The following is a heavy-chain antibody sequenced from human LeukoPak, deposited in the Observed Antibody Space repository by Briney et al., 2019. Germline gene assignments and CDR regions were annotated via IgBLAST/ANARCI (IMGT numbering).Heavy chain of an antibody. CDR2: ISSSSSTI. CDR3: ARVLPYYYYMDV. Sequence: GGSLRLSCAASGFTFSSYSMNWVRQAPGKGLERVSYISSSSSTIYYADSVKGRFTISRDNAKNSLYLQMNSLRAEDTAVYYCARVLPYYYYMDVWGKGTTVIVSS. J-gene: IGHJ6*03. V-gene: IGHV3-48*01. CDR1: GFTFSSYS.